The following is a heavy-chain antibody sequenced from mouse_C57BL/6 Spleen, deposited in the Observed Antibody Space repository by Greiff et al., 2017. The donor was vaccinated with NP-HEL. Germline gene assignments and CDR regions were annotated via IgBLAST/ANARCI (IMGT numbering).Heavy chain of an antibody. J-gene: IGHJ2*01. D-gene: IGHD1-1*01. V-gene: IGHV1-39*01. CDR1: GYSFTDYN. CDR3: ARSGITNNRGYFDY. Sequence: VQLQQSGPELVKPGASVKISCKASGYSFTDYNMNWVKQSNGKSLEWIGVINPNFGTTSYNQKFKGKATLTVDQSSSTAYMQLNSLTSEDSAVYYCARSGITNNRGYFDYWGQGTTLTVSS. CDR2: INPNFGTT.